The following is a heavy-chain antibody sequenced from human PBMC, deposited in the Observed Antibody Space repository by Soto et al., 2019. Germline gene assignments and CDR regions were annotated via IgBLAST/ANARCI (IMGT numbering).Heavy chain of an antibody. J-gene: IGHJ4*02. CDR1: GGSVSSGSYY. CDR2: IYYSGST. D-gene: IGHD3-10*01. Sequence: NPSETLSLTCTVSGGSVSSGSYYWSWIRQPPGKGLEWIGYIYYSGSTNYNPSLKSRVTISVDTSKNQFSLKLSSVTAADTAVYYCAREATYYYGSGSYSYFDYWGQGTLVTVSS. CDR3: AREATYYYGSGSYSYFDY. V-gene: IGHV4-61*01.